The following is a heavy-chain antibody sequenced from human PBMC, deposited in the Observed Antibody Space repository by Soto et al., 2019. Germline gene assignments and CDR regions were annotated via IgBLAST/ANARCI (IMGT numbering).Heavy chain of an antibody. V-gene: IGHV4-4*02. CDR1: GGSISSSNW. CDR2: IYHSGST. Sequence: LSLTCAVSGGSISSSNWWSWVRQSPGKGLEWIGEIYHSGSTNYNPSLKSRVTISVDKSKNQFSLKLSSVTAADTAVYYCARGSGRQVYNYYGMDVWGQRTTVTVSS. D-gene: IGHD3-10*01. J-gene: IGHJ6*02. CDR3: ARGSGRQVYNYYGMDV.